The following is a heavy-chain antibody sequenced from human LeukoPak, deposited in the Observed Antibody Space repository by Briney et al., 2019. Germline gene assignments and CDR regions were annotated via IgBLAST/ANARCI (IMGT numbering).Heavy chain of an antibody. CDR2: IPYDGSNK. J-gene: IGHJ4*02. V-gene: IGHV3-30-3*01. CDR3: ARALSITMIVVVSY. Sequence: GGSLRLSCAASGFTFSSYAMHWVRQAPGKGLEWVAVIPYDGSNKYYADSVKGRFTISRDNSKNTLYLQMNSLRAEDTAVYYCARALSITMIVVVSYWGQGTLVTVSS. D-gene: IGHD3-22*01. CDR1: GFTFSSYA.